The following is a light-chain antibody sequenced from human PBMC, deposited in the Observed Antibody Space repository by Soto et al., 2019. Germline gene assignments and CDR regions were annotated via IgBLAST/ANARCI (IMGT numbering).Light chain of an antibody. CDR1: SSDVGGYNY. CDR2: DVS. CDR3: SSSTSSSLV. V-gene: IGLV2-14*01. Sequence: QSALTQPASVSGSPGQSITISCTGTSSDVGGYNYVSWYQQHPGKAPKLMIYDVSNRPSGVSNRFSGSKSGNTASLTISGLQAEDEADYYCSSSTSSSLVFGGGTKLTVL. J-gene: IGLJ2*01.